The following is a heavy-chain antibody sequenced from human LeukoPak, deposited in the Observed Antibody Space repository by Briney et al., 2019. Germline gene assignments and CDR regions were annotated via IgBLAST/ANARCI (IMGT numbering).Heavy chain of an antibody. CDR1: GFTFSSYW. D-gene: IGHD4-17*01. J-gene: IGHJ4*02. CDR3: ARENDYGDYFDC. V-gene: IGHV3-74*01. CDR2: INSDGSST. Sequence: GGSLRLSCAASGFTFSSYWMHWVRQAPGKGLVWVSRINSDGSSTSYADSVKGRFTISRDNAKNTLYLQMNSLRAEDTAVYYCARENDYGDYFDCWGQGTLVTVSS.